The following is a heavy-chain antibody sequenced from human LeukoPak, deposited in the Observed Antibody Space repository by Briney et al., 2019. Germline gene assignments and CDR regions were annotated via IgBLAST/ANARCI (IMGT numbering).Heavy chain of an antibody. Sequence: EASVKVSCKASGYTFTSYDINWVRQATGQGLEWMRWMNPNSGNTGYAQKFQGRVTMTRNTSISTAYMELSSLRSEDTAVYYCARLTSRSSTFYYYYYYMDVWGKGTTVTISS. J-gene: IGHJ6*03. CDR2: MNPNSGNT. CDR1: GYTFTSYD. D-gene: IGHD3-10*01. V-gene: IGHV1-8*01. CDR3: ARLTSRSSTFYYYYYYMDV.